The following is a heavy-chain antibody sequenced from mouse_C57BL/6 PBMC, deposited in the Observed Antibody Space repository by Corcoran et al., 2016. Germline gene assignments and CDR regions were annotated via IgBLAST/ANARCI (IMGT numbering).Heavy chain of an antibody. D-gene: IGHD2-4*01. V-gene: IGHV1-26*01. CDR3: ARGYDYDPYYAMDY. J-gene: IGHJ4*01. CDR2: INPNNGGT. CDR1: GYTFTDYY. Sequence: EVQLQQSGPELVKPGASVKISCKASGYTFTDYYMNWVKQSHGKSLEWIGDINPNNGGTSYNQKFNGKSTLTLDKSSSTDYMELSRLTSEDYAVYYFARGYDYDPYYAMDYWRQGTSVTVSS.